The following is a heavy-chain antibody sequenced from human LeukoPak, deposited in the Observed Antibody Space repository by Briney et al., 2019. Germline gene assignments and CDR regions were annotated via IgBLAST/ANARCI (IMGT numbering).Heavy chain of an antibody. CDR2: IYPGDSDT. J-gene: IGHJ3*02. D-gene: IGHD1-26*01. Sequence: GESLKISCKGSGYIFTTYWIGWVRQMPGKGLEWMGIIYPGDSDTIYSPSFQGQVTISADKSTSTANLQWSSLKASDTAMYYCARSGGNYYSIWGQGTMVTVSS. CDR1: GYIFTTYW. V-gene: IGHV5-51*01. CDR3: ARSGGNYYSI.